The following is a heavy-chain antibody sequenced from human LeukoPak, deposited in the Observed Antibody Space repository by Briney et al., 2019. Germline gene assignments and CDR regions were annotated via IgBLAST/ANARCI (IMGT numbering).Heavy chain of an antibody. CDR1: GFTFSSYW. V-gene: IGHV3-74*01. Sequence: PGGSLRLSCAASGFTFSSYWMHWVRQAPGKGLVWVSRINSDGSSTSYADSVKGRFTISRDNAKNTLYLQMNSLRAEDTAVYYCARGDDFWSGYSLYDAFDIWGQGTMVTVSS. J-gene: IGHJ3*02. CDR3: ARGDDFWSGYSLYDAFDI. D-gene: IGHD3-3*01. CDR2: INSDGSST.